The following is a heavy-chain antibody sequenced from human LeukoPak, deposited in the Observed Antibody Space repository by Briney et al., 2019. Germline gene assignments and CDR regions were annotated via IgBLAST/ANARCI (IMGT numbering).Heavy chain of an antibody. V-gene: IGHV4-38-2*01. J-gene: IGHJ4*02. Sequence: PSETLSLTCAVSGYSISSGYYWGWIRQPPWKGLEWIGSIYHSGSTYYNPSLKSRVTISVDTSKNQFSLKLSSVTAADTAVYYCATFDSNVLDYWGQGTLVTVSS. CDR1: GYSISSGYY. D-gene: IGHD2-8*01. CDR3: ATFDSNVLDY. CDR2: IYHSGST.